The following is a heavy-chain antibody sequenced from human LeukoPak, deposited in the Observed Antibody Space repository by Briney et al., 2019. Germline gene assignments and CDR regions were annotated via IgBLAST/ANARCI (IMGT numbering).Heavy chain of an antibody. Sequence: PGRSLRLSCAASGFTFSSYGMHWVRQAPGKGLEWVAVLSYDGSYKYYADSVKGRFTISRDNAENSLYLQMNSLRAEDTAVYYCARDYSGELPWFGPWGQGTLVTVSS. CDR1: GFTFSSYG. CDR2: LSYDGSYK. V-gene: IGHV3-30*03. J-gene: IGHJ5*02. D-gene: IGHD1-26*01. CDR3: ARDYSGELPWFGP.